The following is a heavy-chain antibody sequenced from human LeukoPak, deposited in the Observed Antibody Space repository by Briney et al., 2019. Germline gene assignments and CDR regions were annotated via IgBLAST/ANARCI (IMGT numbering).Heavy chain of an antibody. D-gene: IGHD4-17*01. Sequence: SGTLSLTCAVSGGSISSSNWWSWVRQPPGKGLEWIGEIYHSGSTNYNPSLKSRVTISVDKSKNQFSLKLRSVTAADTAVYYCARDGDYGDLNWFDPWGQGTLVTVSS. CDR1: GGSISSSNW. J-gene: IGHJ5*02. CDR3: ARDGDYGDLNWFDP. CDR2: IYHSGST. V-gene: IGHV4-4*02.